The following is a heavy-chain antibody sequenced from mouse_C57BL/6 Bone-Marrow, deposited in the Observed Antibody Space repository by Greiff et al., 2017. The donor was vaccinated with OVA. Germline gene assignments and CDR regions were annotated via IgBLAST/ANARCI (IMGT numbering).Heavy chain of an antibody. CDR2: ISSGSSTI. Sequence: EVQVVESGGGLVKPGGSLKLSCAASGFTFSDYGMHWVRQAPEKGLEWVAYISSGSSTIYYADTVKGRFTISRDNAKNTLFLQMTSLRSEDTAMYYCARRHYYGSRKDWYFDVWGTGTTVTVSS. V-gene: IGHV5-17*01. CDR3: ARRHYYGSRKDWYFDV. J-gene: IGHJ1*03. CDR1: GFTFSDYG. D-gene: IGHD1-1*01.